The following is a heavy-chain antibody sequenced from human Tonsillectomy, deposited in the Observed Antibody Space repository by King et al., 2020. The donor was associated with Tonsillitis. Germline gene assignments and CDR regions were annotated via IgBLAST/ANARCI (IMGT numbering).Heavy chain of an antibody. Sequence: VQLVESGGGVVRPGGSLRLSCAASGFTFDDNGMSRGRQAPGKGMEWGSGINWNGGRTGYVASVNGRLTISREKAKNSLYLQMNSLRAEDTALYYCATQELATTFPYYMDVWGKGTTVTVSS. V-gene: IGHV3-20*04. J-gene: IGHJ6*03. CDR1: GFTFDDNG. D-gene: IGHD1-26*01. CDR2: INWNGGRT. CDR3: ATQELATTFPYYMDV.